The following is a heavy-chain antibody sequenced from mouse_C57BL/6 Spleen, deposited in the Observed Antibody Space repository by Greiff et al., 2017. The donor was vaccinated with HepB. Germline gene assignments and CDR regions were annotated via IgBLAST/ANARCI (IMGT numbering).Heavy chain of an antibody. CDR1: GYTFTSYW. D-gene: IGHD2-4*01. Sequence: QVQLQQPGAELVKPGASVKLSCKASGYTFTSYWMHWVKQRPGRGLERIGRIDPNSGGTKYNEKFKSKATLTVDKPSSTAYMQLSSLTSEDSAVYYCARCVYDYDGEYAMDYWGQGTSVTVSS. J-gene: IGHJ4*01. V-gene: IGHV1-72*01. CDR3: ARCVYDYDGEYAMDY. CDR2: IDPNSGGT.